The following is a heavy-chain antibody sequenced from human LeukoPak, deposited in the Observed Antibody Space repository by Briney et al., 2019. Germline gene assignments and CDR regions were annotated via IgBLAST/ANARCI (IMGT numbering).Heavy chain of an antibody. D-gene: IGHD2-8*01. J-gene: IGHJ4*02. CDR2: INPNSGGT. CDR3: ARSGLYCTNGVCYDPIDY. V-gene: IGHV1-2*02. CDR1: GYTFTGYY. Sequence: ASVKVSCKASGYTFTGYYMHWVRQAPGQGLEWMGWINPNSGGTNYAQKFQGRVTMTRDTSISTAYMELSRLRSDDTAVYYCARSGLYCTNGVCYDPIDYWGQGTLVTVSS.